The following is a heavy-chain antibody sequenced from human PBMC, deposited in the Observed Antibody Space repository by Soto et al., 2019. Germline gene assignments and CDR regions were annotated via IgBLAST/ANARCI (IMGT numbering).Heavy chain of an antibody. CDR3: ARGTTTSAFSAMDV. CDR1: GFTFSYHA. J-gene: IGHJ6*02. Sequence: QVQLVESGGGVVQPGRSLRLSCAASGFTFSYHALNWVRQAPGKGLEWVAVISYDGDNKYIAGSVKGRFTISRDNSKNTVSLQMNSLRAEDTAMYFCARGTTTSAFSAMDVWGQGTTVPVSS. V-gene: IGHV3-30-3*01. CDR2: ISYDGDNK. D-gene: IGHD1-1*01.